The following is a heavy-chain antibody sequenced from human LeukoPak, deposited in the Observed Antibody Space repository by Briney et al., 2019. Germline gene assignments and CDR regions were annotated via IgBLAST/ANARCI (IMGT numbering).Heavy chain of an antibody. V-gene: IGHV1-2*02. CDR3: ARNDRVETALPNNWFDP. Sequence: ASVKVSCKASGYTFTGYYVHWVRQAPGQGLEWMGWINPNSGGTNYAQNFQGRVTMTRDMSMTTAYMELNRLRSDDSAIYYCARNDRVETALPNNWFDPWGQGTLVTVSS. CDR1: GYTFTGYY. CDR2: INPNSGGT. J-gene: IGHJ5*02. D-gene: IGHD3-3*01.